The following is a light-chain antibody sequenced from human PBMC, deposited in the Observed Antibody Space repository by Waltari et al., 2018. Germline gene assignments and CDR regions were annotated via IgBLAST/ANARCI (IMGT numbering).Light chain of an antibody. J-gene: IGKJ5*01. CDR1: QRSIYGH. Sequence: DIVLTQSPGTLSLSPGERATLSCRASQRSIYGHLAWFQQKPGKAPRLLIHGASRRATGIPERFSGSGSGTDFTLTISGLEPEDFAGYYCQQYGSSPPITFGQGTRLEIK. CDR3: QQYGSSPPIT. V-gene: IGKV3-20*01. CDR2: GAS.